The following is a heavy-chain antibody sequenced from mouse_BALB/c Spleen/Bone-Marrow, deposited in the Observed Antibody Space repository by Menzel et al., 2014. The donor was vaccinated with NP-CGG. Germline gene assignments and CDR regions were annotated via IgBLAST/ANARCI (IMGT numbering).Heavy chain of an antibody. Sequence: VQLQQSGTELVRPGTSVKVSCKASGYAFXTYLIEWVKQRPGQGLEWIGVINPGSGDTSYNEKFRGKATLTADKSSSTAYMQLSSLTSDDSAVYFCARNANWLFAYWGQGTLVTVSA. CDR2: INPGSGDT. D-gene: IGHD4-1*01. CDR1: GYAFXTYL. J-gene: IGHJ3*01. V-gene: IGHV1-54*01. CDR3: ARNANWLFAY.